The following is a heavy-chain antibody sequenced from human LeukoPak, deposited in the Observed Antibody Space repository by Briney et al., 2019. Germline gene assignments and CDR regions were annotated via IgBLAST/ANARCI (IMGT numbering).Heavy chain of an antibody. CDR2: ISDGVGTT. CDR3: AKDPWGTGDVY. Sequence: GGSLRLSCAASGFTFSDYAMSWVRQAPGKGLEWVSVISDGVGTTYYAVSVRGRFTISRDNSKNRLYLQMNSLRGEDTAVYYCAKDPWGTGDVYWGQGTLVTVSS. V-gene: IGHV3-23*01. D-gene: IGHD7-27*01. J-gene: IGHJ4*02. CDR1: GFTFSDYA.